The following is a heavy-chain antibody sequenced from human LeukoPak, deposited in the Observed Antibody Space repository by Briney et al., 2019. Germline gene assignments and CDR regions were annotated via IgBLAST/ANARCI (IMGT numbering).Heavy chain of an antibody. CDR2: ISSSSSYI. V-gene: IGHV3-21*01. CDR3: AREETYYYGSGSYS. Sequence: GGSLRLSCAASGFTFSSYSMNWVRQAPGKGLEWVSSISSSSSYIYHADSVKGRFTISRDNAKNSLYLQMNSLRAEDTAVYYCAREETYYYGSGSYSWGQGTLVTVSS. D-gene: IGHD3-10*01. CDR1: GFTFSSYS. J-gene: IGHJ4*02.